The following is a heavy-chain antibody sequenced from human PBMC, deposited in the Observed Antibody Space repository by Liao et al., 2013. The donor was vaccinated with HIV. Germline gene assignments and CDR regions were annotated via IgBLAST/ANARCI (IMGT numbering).Heavy chain of an antibody. CDR2: IYSSGST. D-gene: IGHD5-18*01. CDR1: GGPISSYH. CDR3: ARKGYSYVIPYWYFDL. J-gene: IGHJ2*01. Sequence: QVQLQQSGPGLVKPSETLSLTCTVSGGPISSYHWSWIRQPAGKGLEWIGRIYSSGSTNYNPSLKSRVTMSVDTSKNQFSLKLSSVTAADTAVYYCARKGYSYVIPYWYFDLWAVAPWSLSLQ. V-gene: IGHV4-4*07.